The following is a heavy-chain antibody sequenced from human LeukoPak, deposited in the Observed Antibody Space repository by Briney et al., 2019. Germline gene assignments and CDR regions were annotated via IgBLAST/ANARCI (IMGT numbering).Heavy chain of an antibody. D-gene: IGHD5/OR15-5a*01. CDR1: GYTLTSYY. Sequence: ASVKVSCKASGYTLTSYYMHWVRQAPGQGLEWMGWINPNSGGTNYAQKFQGRVIMTRDTSISTAYMELSRLRSDDTAVYYCARVLPSTDDAFDIWGQGTMVTVSS. CDR2: INPNSGGT. CDR3: ARVLPSTDDAFDI. V-gene: IGHV1-2*02. J-gene: IGHJ3*02.